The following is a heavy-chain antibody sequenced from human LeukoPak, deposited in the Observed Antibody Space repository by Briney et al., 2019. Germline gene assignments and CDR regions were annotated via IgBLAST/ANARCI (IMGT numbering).Heavy chain of an antibody. V-gene: IGHV1-2*02. CDR2: INPNSGGT. D-gene: IGHD1-7*01. J-gene: IGHJ6*03. CDR1: GYTSPFYG. Sequence: ASVKVSCKVSGYTSPFYGITWVRQAPGQGPEWMGWINPNSGGTNYAQKFQGRVTMTRDTSISTAYMELSRLRSDDTAVYYCARAGRVLELRAGKDYYYYYMDVWGKGTTVTASS. CDR3: ARAGRVLELRAGKDYYYYYMDV.